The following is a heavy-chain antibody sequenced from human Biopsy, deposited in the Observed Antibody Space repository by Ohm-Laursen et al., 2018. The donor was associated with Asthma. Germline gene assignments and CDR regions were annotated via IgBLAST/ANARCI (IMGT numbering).Heavy chain of an antibody. V-gene: IGHV3-48*01. CDR3: ARISGHRGY. Sequence: SLRLSCAASGFTFSSYSMNWVRQAPGMGLEWVSYIRNSSSAIYYANSVKGRFTISRDNAKNSLYLQMSSLRAEDTAVYYCARISGHRGYWGQGTLVTVSS. D-gene: IGHD5-12*01. CDR1: GFTFSSYS. CDR2: IRNSSSAI. J-gene: IGHJ4*02.